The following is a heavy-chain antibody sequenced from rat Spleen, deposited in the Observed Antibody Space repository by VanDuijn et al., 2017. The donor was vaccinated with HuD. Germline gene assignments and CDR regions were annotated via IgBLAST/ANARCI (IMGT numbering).Heavy chain of an antibody. D-gene: IGHD1-6*01. CDR3: ATLRHVYYGLLLPGFAY. V-gene: IGHV2-72*01. Sequence: QVQLKESGPGLVQPSQTLSLTCTVSGFSLTSYHVSWVRQPPGQSLVWMGTIWSGGGTNYKSAVQSRPRIIRDTSKSQVFLKMNSLQPEDTGTYYCATLRHVYYGLLLPGFAYWGQGTLVTVAS. CDR1: GFSLTSYH. CDR2: IWSGGGT. J-gene: IGHJ3*01.